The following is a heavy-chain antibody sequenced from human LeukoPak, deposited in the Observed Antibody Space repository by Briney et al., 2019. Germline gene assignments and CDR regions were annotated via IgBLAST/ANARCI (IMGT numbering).Heavy chain of an antibody. V-gene: IGHV3-23*01. Sequence: GGSLRLSCAASGFTFSSYAMSRVRQAPGKGLEWVSAINGSGGSTYYADSVKGRFTISGENSKNTLYLQMNSLRAEDTAVYYCAKVLLWFGELFDPWGQGTLVTVCS. CDR1: GFTFSSYA. CDR2: INGSGGST. J-gene: IGHJ5*02. D-gene: IGHD3-10*01. CDR3: AKVLLWFGELFDP.